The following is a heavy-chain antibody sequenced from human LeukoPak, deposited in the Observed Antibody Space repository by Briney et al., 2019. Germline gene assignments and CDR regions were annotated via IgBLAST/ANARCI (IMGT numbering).Heavy chain of an antibody. Sequence: ASVKVSCKASGYTFTSYDINWVRQAPGQGLEWMGWMNPNSGNTGYAQKFQGRVTMTRNTSISTAYMELSSLRSEDTAVYYCAREYCSSTSCPYYYYYGVDVWGQGTTVTVSS. J-gene: IGHJ6*02. CDR3: AREYCSSTSCPYYYYYGVDV. D-gene: IGHD2-2*01. V-gene: IGHV1-8*01. CDR2: MNPNSGNT. CDR1: GYTFTSYD.